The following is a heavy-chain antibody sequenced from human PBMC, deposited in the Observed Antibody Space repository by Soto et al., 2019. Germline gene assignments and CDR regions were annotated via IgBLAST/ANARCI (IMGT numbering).Heavy chain of an antibody. D-gene: IGHD2-8*02. J-gene: IGHJ6*02. V-gene: IGHV3-23*01. CDR2: ISTSGDYT. Sequence: GGSLRLSCEASGFTFNIYGMNWVRQSPGKGLEWVSSISTSGDYTNYADSVAGRFTTSRDNSKNTVFLQMNSLRAEDTAVYYCAKGLRDSDYWYYGMDVWGQGTTVTVSS. CDR3: AKGLRDSDYWYYGMDV. CDR1: GFTFNIYG.